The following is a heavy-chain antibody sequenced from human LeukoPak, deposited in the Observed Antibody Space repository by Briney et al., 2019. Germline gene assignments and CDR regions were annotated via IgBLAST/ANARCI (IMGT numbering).Heavy chain of an antibody. D-gene: IGHD3-22*01. J-gene: IGHJ6*02. V-gene: IGHV3-23*01. CDR3: AKNYDSSGYRYYYYGMDV. CDR2: ISGSGGST. CDR1: GFTFSSYA. Sequence: TGGSLRLSCAASGFTFSSYAMSWVRQAPGKGLEWVSAISGSGGSTYYADSVKGRFTISRDNSKNTLYLQMNSLRAEDTAVYYCAKNYDSSGYRYYYYGMDVWGQGTTVTVSS.